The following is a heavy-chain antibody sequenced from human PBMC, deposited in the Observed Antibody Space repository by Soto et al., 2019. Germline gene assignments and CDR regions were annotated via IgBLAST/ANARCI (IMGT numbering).Heavy chain of an antibody. J-gene: IGHJ4*02. Sequence: KASETLSLTCAIYGGSFSNYYWNWIRQPPGKGLEWMGKINHNGSTNYSPSLKSRVTISVDTPKNQFSLELTSVTAADTAVYFCARTLPSGCSDSWGQGTLVTVSS. V-gene: IGHV4-34*01. CDR2: INHNGST. D-gene: IGHD6-19*01. CDR3: ARTLPSGCSDS. CDR1: GGSFSNYY.